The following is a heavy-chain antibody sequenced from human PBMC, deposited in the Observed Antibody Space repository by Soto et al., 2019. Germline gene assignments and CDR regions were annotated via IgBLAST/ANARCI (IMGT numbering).Heavy chain of an antibody. CDR2: VRNKANSYTT. V-gene: IGHV3-72*01. CDR3: VRNLASGGTYYFDY. CDR1: GFTFSDHY. D-gene: IGHD2-15*01. Sequence: EVQLVDSGGGLVEPGGSLRLSCAASGFTFSDHYMDWVGQAPGKGLEWIGRVRNKANSYTTEYAASVRGRFTVSRDDSKNSLYLQMTSLKTEDTAMYYCVRNLASGGTYYFDYWGQGTLVTVSS. J-gene: IGHJ4*02.